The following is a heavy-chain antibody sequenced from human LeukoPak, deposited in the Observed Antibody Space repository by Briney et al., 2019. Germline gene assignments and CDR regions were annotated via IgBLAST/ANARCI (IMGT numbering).Heavy chain of an antibody. CDR3: TTNPTY. V-gene: IGHV3-15*07. CDR1: GFTFSNTW. J-gene: IGHJ4*02. Sequence: GGSLRLSCAASGFTFSNTWMNWVRQAPGKGLEWVGRIKTTSNGGTTDYAAPVKGRSTISRDDSKSTLYLQMDSLKTEDTAVYYCTTNPTYWGQGTLVTVSS. CDR2: IKTTSNGGTT.